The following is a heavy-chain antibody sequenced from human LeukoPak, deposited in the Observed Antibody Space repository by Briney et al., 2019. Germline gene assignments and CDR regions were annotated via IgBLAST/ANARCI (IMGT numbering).Heavy chain of an antibody. Sequence: QTGGSLRLSCAASGFTFSSYSMNWVRQAPGKGLEWVSYISSSSSTIYYADSVKGRFTISRDNAKNSLYLQMNSLRAKDTAVYYCARGQWYYYYMDVWGKGTTATVSS. V-gene: IGHV3-48*01. CDR2: ISSSSSTI. J-gene: IGHJ6*03. CDR3: ARGQWYYYYMDV. D-gene: IGHD2-8*01. CDR1: GFTFSSYS.